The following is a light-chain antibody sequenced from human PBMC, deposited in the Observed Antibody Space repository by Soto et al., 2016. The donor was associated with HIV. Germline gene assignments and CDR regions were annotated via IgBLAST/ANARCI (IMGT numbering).Light chain of an antibody. V-gene: IGKV1-5*03. CDR2: KTS. J-gene: IGKJ1*01. CDR1: QSVSVW. CDR3: QQYNNVPWT. Sequence: DIQMTQFPSTLSASIGDRVTITCRASQSVSVWLAWYQQKPGKAPNLLIFKTSTLEIGVPSRFSGSGSGTDFTFTLSSVQPDDVGTYYCQQYNNVPWTFGQGTKLEMK.